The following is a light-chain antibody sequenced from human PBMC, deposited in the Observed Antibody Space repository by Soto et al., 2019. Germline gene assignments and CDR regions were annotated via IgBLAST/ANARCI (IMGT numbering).Light chain of an antibody. J-gene: IGLJ1*01. CDR2: SND. CDR1: TSNVGSNT. Sequence: QSVLSQPPSASGTPGQRVTISCSGSTSNVGSNTVSWYQQLPQRAPKLLIFSNDQSPSGVPARFSGSKSGTSASLAISGLQSEDEAEYFCATWADGISSYVFGTGTKLTVL. V-gene: IGLV1-44*01. CDR3: ATWADGISSYV.